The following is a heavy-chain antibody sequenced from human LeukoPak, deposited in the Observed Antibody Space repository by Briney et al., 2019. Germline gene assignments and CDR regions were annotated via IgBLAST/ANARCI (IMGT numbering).Heavy chain of an antibody. Sequence: SETLSLTCTVSGASISGSGYSLGWIRQPPGKGLEWIGNIYYSGSTYYNASLQSRVTISVDTSKNQFSLKLSSVTAADTAVYYCARAIKTYYYGSGIDPWGQGTLVTVSS. CDR2: IYYSGST. CDR3: ARAIKTYYYGSGIDP. CDR1: GASISGSGYS. J-gene: IGHJ5*02. V-gene: IGHV4-39*07. D-gene: IGHD3-10*01.